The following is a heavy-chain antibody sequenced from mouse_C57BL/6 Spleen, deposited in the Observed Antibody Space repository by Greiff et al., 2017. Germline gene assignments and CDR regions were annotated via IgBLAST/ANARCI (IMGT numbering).Heavy chain of an antibody. CDR2: IWSDGST. V-gene: IGHV2-6*03. CDR3: ASTAPYGSSYDYYAMDY. D-gene: IGHD1-1*01. J-gene: IGHJ4*01. Sequence: VQLQESGPGLVAPSQSLSITCTVSGFSLTSYGVHWVRQPPGKGLEWLVVIWSDGSTTYNSALKSRLSISKDNSKSQVFLKMNSLQTDDTAMYYCASTAPYGSSYDYYAMDYWGQGTSVTVSS. CDR1: GFSLTSYG.